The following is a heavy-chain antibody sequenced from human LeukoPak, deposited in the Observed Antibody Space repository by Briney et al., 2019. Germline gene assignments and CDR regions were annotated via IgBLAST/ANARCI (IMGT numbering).Heavy chain of an antibody. Sequence: ASVTVSCKASGYTFINYGITWVRHAPGQGLEWMGWISAYNSAYNGNTHYAQKLQGRVTMTTDTSTNAGYMELRSLRSDDTAVYYCAREYGSGSYTGIDYWGQGTLVTVSS. CDR1: GYTFINYG. D-gene: IGHD3-10*01. CDR2: ISAYNSAYNGNT. V-gene: IGHV1-18*01. J-gene: IGHJ4*02. CDR3: AREYGSGSYTGIDY.